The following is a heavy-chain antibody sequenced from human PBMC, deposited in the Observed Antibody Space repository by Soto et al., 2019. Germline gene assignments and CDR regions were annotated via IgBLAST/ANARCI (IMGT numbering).Heavy chain of an antibody. CDR1: GFAFRGSG. J-gene: IGHJ4*02. CDR3: ARVPGYGGKAPCDY. V-gene: IGHV3-33*01. CDR2: IWYDGSNT. Sequence: GGSLRLSCAASGFAFRGSGMVWVRQAPGKGLDWVALIWYDGSNTDYADSVKGRFTISRDNSKNTLFLQMNSLRAEDTAIYYCARVPGYGGKAPCDYWGQGTLVTVSS. D-gene: IGHD4-17*01.